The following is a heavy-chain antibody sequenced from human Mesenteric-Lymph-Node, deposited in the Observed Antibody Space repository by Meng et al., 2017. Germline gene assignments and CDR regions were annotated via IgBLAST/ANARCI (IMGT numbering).Heavy chain of an antibody. CDR2: IYYSGST. CDR3: ARIAVAGTFDY. J-gene: IGHJ4*02. D-gene: IGHD6-19*01. CDR1: GGSISSSCYY. V-gene: IGHV4-39*01. Sequence: QLQLQESGPGLVKPSETLSLTCTVSGGSISSSCYYWGWIRQPPGKGLEWIGSIYYSGSTYYNPSLKSRVTISVDTSKNQFSLKLSSVTAADTAVYYCARIAVAGTFDYWGQGTLVTVSS.